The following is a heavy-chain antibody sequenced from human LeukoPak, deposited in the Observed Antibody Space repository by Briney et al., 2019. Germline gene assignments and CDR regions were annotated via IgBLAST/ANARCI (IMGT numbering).Heavy chain of an antibody. CDR3: ARHQSFGDYALDY. CDR2: IFYTGTT. D-gene: IGHD4-17*01. V-gene: IGHV4-59*08. CDR1: GGSINGYY. J-gene: IGHJ4*02. Sequence: PSETLSLTCTVSGGSINGYYWSWIRQPPGKGLEWNAYIFYTGTTNYNPSLKSRVAISVDTSKNQFSLKLSSVTAADTAVYYCARHQSFGDYALDYWGQGTLVTVSS.